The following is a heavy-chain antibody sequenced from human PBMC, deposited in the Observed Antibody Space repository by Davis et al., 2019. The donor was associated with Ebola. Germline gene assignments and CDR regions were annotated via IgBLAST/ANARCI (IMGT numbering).Heavy chain of an antibody. D-gene: IGHD3-10*01. CDR3: ARAVTMVLPSGWFDP. V-gene: IGHV1-18*01. J-gene: IGHJ5*02. CDR1: GYTFTRYG. CDR2: ISAYNGNT. Sequence: AASVKVSCRASGYTFTRYGISWVRHAPGQGLEWMGWISAYNGNTNYAQNLKDRVTMTTDTSTSTSYMEVRSLRYDDTAVYYCARAVTMVLPSGWFDPWGQGTLVTVSS.